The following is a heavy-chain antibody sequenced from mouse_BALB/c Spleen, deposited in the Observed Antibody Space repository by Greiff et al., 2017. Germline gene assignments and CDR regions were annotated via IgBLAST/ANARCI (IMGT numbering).Heavy chain of an antibody. CDR2: IRSKSNNYAT. V-gene: IGHV10-1*02. CDR3: VSDGYYGPCLLAY. CDR1: GFTFNTYA. Sequence: EVMLVESGGGLVQPKGSLKLSCAASGFTFNTYAMNWVRQAPGKGLEWVARIRSKSNNYATYYADSVKDRFTISRDDSQSMLYLQMNNLKTEDTAMYYCVSDGYYGPCLLAYWGQGTLVTVSA. D-gene: IGHD2-3*01. J-gene: IGHJ3*01.